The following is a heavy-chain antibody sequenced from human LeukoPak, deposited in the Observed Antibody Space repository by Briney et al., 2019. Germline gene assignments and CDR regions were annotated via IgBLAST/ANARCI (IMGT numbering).Heavy chain of an antibody. V-gene: IGHV1-2*06. J-gene: IGHJ4*02. CDR1: GYTFTGYY. CDR3: ARDLSGWYGDFDY. D-gene: IGHD6-19*01. Sequence: ASVKVSCKASGYTFTGYYIHWVRQAPGQGLEWIGRINPNNGGTNYAQKFQGRVTMTRDTSISTAYMELGRLRSDDTAVYYCARDLSGWYGDFDYWGQGTLVTVSS. CDR2: INPNNGGT.